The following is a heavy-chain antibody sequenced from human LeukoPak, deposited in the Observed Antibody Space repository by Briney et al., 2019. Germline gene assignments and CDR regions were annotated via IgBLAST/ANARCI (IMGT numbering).Heavy chain of an antibody. J-gene: IGHJ5*02. V-gene: IGHV4-30-4*01. CDR2: MYYSGST. D-gene: IGHD3-22*01. CDR3: ARPYYYDSRIDP. CDR1: GGSISSGDYY. Sequence: SETLSLTCTVSGGSISSGDYYWSWLRQPPGKGLEWIAYMYYSGSTYYNPSLKSRITMSADTSKNQLSLKLSSVTAAATAVYYCARPYYYDSRIDPWGQGILVTVSS.